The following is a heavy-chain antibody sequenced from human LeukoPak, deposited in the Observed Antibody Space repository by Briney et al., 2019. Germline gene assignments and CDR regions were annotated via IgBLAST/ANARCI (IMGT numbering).Heavy chain of an antibody. CDR1: RVSICSGGYY. CDR2: IHYSGST. V-gene: IGHV4-31*03. CDR3: ARRGYGGAMDV. J-gene: IGHJ6*02. Sequence: PSETLPLTCTVSRVSICSGGYYWSWIRQHPGKGLEWIGYIHYSGSTYNNPSLKSRITISIDTTQNRFSLKLTSVTAADTAVYYCARRGYGGAMDVWGQGTTVTVSS. D-gene: IGHD4/OR15-4a*01.